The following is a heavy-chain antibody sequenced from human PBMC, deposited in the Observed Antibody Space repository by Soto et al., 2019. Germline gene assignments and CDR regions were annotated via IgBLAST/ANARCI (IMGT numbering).Heavy chain of an antibody. CDR3: ARVRSSSYGMDV. V-gene: IGHV1-69*13. Sequence: ASVKVSCKASGGTFSSYAISWVRQAPGQGLEWMGGIIPIFGTANYAQKFQGRVTITADESTSTAYMELSSLRSEDTAVYYGARVRSSSYGMDVWGQGNTITVYS. D-gene: IGHD5-18*01. CDR2: IIPIFGTA. J-gene: IGHJ6*02. CDR1: GGTFSSYA.